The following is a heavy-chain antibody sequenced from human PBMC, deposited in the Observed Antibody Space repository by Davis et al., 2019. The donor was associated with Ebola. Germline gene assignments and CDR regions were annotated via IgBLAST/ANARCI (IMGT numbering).Heavy chain of an antibody. Sequence: PSETLSLTCTFSDGSISSHYLNWIRQPPGKGLEWVVIIYHSGRTHYNPSLKRRVSISADTSKNPFSLDLRSVTAADTAVYYCVRFGRGAYWGQGTLVTVSS. D-gene: IGHD3-16*01. CDR2: IYHSGRT. CDR1: DGSISSHY. J-gene: IGHJ4*02. V-gene: IGHV4-59*11. CDR3: VRFGRGAY.